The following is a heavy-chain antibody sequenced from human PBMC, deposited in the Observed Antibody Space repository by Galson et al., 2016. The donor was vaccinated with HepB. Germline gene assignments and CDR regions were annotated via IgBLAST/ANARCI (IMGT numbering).Heavy chain of an antibody. Sequence: QSGAEVKKPGESLRISCKGSGNTFANYWIGWVRQMPGKGLEWMGIVWPGDSDARYSPSFQGRVTISADNSITTAYLQWSSLEASDTARSYCARRNTARTLKVVPADTVYGMDVWGQGTTVTVSS. CDR2: VWPGDSDA. V-gene: IGHV5-51*01. CDR3: ARRNTARTLKVVPADTVYGMDV. CDR1: GNTFANYW. D-gene: IGHD2-2*01. J-gene: IGHJ6*02.